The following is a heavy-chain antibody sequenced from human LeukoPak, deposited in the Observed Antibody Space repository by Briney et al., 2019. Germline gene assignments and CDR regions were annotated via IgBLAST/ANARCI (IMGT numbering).Heavy chain of an antibody. D-gene: IGHD2-2*01. CDR3: SRGRDQSKTGDS. CDR1: GGSFSWYY. J-gene: IGHJ4*02. CDR2: IHPSGST. V-gene: IGHV4-34*01. Sequence: SETLSLTCTIYGGSFSWYYWSWIRQPPGKGLERIGEIHPSGSTNFNPSLKSRVSISVDTSKNQFSLILTSVTAADTGVYYCSRGRDQSKTGDSWGQGTVVTVSS.